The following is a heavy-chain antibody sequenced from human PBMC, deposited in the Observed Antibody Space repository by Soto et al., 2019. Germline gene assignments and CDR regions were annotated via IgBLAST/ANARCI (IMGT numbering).Heavy chain of an antibody. CDR3: AKSNGAAAGGGDWFDP. CDR1: GFTFSSYA. D-gene: IGHD6-13*01. V-gene: IGHV3-23*01. J-gene: IGHJ5*02. CDR2: ISGSGGST. Sequence: EVQLLESGGGLVQPGGSLRLSCAASGFTFSSYAMSWVRQAPGKGLEWVSAISGSGGSTYYADSVKGRFTISRDNSKNTLYLQMNSLRAEDTAVYYCAKSNGAAAGGGDWFDPWCQGTLVTVSS.